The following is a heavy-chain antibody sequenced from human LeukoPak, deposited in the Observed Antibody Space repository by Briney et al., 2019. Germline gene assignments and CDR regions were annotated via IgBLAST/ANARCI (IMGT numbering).Heavy chain of an antibody. J-gene: IGHJ5*02. D-gene: IGHD2-2*01. Sequence: SVKVSCKASGGTFSSYATSWVRQAPGQGLEWMGGIIPIFGTANYAQKFQGRVTITADKSTSTAYMELSSLRSEDTAVYYCARARYQLLRGWFDPWGQGTLVTVSS. V-gene: IGHV1-69*06. CDR1: GGTFSSYA. CDR3: ARARYQLLRGWFDP. CDR2: IIPIFGTA.